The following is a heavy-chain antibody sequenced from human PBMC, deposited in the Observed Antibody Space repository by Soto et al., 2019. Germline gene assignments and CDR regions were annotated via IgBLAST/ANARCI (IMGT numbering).Heavy chain of an antibody. D-gene: IGHD2-2*03. J-gene: IGHJ4*02. CDR3: VRVDNRRMSFTGVAFDY. CDR2: ISDTGRTI. CDR1: GFTLSDYY. Sequence: GGSLRVSCAASGFTLSDYYMSWVRQAPGKGLEWVSYISDTGRTIYYADSVRGRFTVSRDNAKNALFLQINSLRAEDTAVYYCVRVDNRRMSFTGVAFDYCGQGTPVTVS. V-gene: IGHV3-11*01.